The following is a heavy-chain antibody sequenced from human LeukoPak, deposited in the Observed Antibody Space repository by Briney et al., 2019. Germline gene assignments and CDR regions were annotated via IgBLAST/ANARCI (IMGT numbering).Heavy chain of an antibody. CDR1: GFAFSSYA. D-gene: IGHD4-17*01. J-gene: IGHJ4*02. CDR3: AKDLYGDYGPPGCPSY. Sequence: GGSLRLSCAASGFAFSSYAMSWVRQAPGKGLEWVSAISGSGGSTYYADSVKGRFTISRDNSKNTLYLQMNSLRAEDTAVYYCAKDLYGDYGPPGCPSYWGQGTLVTVSS. CDR2: ISGSGGST. V-gene: IGHV3-23*01.